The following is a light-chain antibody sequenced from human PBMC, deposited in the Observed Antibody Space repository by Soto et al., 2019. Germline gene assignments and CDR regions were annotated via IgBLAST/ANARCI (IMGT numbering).Light chain of an antibody. CDR3: QQYGSLSCT. CDR1: QSVSSNY. CDR2: GAS. V-gene: IGKV3-20*01. J-gene: IGKJ1*01. Sequence: DIVLTQSPGTLSLSPGERATLSCRASQSVSSNYLAWYQQRPGQAPRLLIYGASTRTTGIPDRFSGSGSGTDFSLTIRRLEPEDFAVYYCQQYGSLSCTFGQGTKVEIK.